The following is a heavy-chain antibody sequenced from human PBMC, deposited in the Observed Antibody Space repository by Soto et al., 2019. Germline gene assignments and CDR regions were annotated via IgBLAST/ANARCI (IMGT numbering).Heavy chain of an antibody. Sequence: GGSLRLSCAASGITFSKSYLHWVRQGPGKGLVWVSRFDGDGGSIEYADSVKGRFTISRDNAKNTLYLQMNSLKAEDTGVYYCARGPQGYSYRRLWGQGTLVTVSS. J-gene: IGHJ4*02. D-gene: IGHD5-18*01. V-gene: IGHV3-74*03. CDR2: FDGDGGSI. CDR1: GITFSKSY. CDR3: ARGPQGYSYRRL.